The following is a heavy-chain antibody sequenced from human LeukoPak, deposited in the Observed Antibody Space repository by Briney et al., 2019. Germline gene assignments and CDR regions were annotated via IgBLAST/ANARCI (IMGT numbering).Heavy chain of an antibody. Sequence: GGSLRLSCAAPGFTFRTYSMNWVRQAPGKGLEWVSSISSSGTYIYYADSVKGRFTISRDNAKNSLCLQMNSLRAEDTAVYYCTRDGLLTVTNDYWGQGTLVTVSS. J-gene: IGHJ4*02. D-gene: IGHD4-17*01. V-gene: IGHV3-21*01. CDR1: GFTFRTYS. CDR2: ISSSGTYI. CDR3: TRDGLLTVTNDY.